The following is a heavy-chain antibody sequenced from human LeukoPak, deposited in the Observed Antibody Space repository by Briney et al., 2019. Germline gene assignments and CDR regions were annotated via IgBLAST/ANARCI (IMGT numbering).Heavy chain of an antibody. CDR2: ISSSSSYI. V-gene: IGHV3-21*01. Sequence: GGSLRLSCAASGFTFSSYSMNWVRQAPGKGLEWVSSISSSSSYIYYADSVKGRFTISRDNAKNSLYLQMNSLRAEDTAVYYCASPYRTTRTLAGILSQYHYMDVWGKGTTVTVSS. J-gene: IGHJ6*03. D-gene: IGHD1-14*01. CDR1: GFTFSSYS. CDR3: ASPYRTTRTLAGILSQYHYMDV.